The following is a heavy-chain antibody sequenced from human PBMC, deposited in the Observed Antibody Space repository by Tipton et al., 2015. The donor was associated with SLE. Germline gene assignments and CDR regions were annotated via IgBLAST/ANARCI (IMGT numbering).Heavy chain of an antibody. V-gene: IGHV1-18*01. CDR2: ISAYNGKT. CDR1: GYTFTDFG. Sequence: QLVQSGAEVKKPGASVTVSCQASGYTFTDFGVTWVRQAPGQGLEWVGWISAYNGKTNYAQMVEGRVTMSTDTSRSTAYLDLRSLRPDDTAVYYCAERYDTFEIWGQGTMVSVSS. J-gene: IGHJ3*02. CDR3: AERYDTFEI. D-gene: IGHD1-1*01.